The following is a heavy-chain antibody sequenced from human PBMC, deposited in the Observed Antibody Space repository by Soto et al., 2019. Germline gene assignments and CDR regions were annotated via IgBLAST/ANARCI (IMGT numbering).Heavy chain of an antibody. CDR1: GGTFSSYA. V-gene: IGHV1-69*01. J-gene: IGHJ4*02. CDR2: IIPIFGTA. CDR3: ARGPQNIVVVVDATNLDY. Sequence: QVQLVQSGAEVKKPGSSVKVSCKASGGTFSSYAISWVRQAPGQGLEWMGGIIPIFGTANYAQKFQGRVTITADESTSTAYMELSSLRSEDTAVYYCARGPQNIVVVVDATNLDYWGQGTLVTVSS. D-gene: IGHD2-15*01.